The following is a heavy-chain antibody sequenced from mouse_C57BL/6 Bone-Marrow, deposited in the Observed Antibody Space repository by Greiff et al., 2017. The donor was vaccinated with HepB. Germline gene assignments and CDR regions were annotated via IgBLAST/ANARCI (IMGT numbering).Heavy chain of an antibody. CDR2: INPNNGGT. J-gene: IGHJ3*01. Sequence: EVQLQQSGPELVKPGASVKISCKASGYTFTDYYMNWVKQSHGKSLEWIGDINPNNGGTSYNQKFKGKATLTVDKSSSTAYMELRSLTSEDSAVYYCARSRLLIRGVAYWGQGTLVTVSA. CDR1: GYTFTDYY. D-gene: IGHD2-10*01. V-gene: IGHV1-26*01. CDR3: ARSRLLIRGVAY.